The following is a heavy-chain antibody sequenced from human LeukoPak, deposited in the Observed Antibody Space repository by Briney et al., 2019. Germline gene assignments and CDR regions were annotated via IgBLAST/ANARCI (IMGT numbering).Heavy chain of an antibody. CDR3: ARDLGYSSGPNY. J-gene: IGHJ4*02. CDR1: GFSFSSYG. Sequence: GGSLRLSCAGSGFSFSSYGMHWVRQAPGKGLEWVAVISYDGSNKYYADSVKGRFTISRDNSKNTLYLQMNSLRAEDTAVYYCARDLGYSSGPNYWGQGTRVTVSS. CDR2: ISYDGSNK. V-gene: IGHV3-30*12. D-gene: IGHD6-19*01.